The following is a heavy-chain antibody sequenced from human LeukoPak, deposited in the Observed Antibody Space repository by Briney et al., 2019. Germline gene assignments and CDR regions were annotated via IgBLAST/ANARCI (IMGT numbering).Heavy chain of an antibody. CDR1: GFTFSSYA. J-gene: IGHJ4*02. V-gene: IGHV3-15*01. CDR3: TTAPVPDY. CDR2: IKSKNVGATT. Sequence: PGGSLRLSCAASGFTFSSYAMSWVRQAPGKGLEWVGRIKSKNVGATTDYTAPVRGRFTVSRDDSKDTVYLQMNNLKTEDTGLYYCTTAPVPDYWGQGTLVTVSS.